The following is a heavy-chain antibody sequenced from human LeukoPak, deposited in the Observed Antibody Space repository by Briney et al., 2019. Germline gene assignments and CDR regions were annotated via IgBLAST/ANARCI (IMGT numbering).Heavy chain of an antibody. Sequence: KSGGSLRLSCAASGFTFSDYYMSWIRQAPGKGLEWVSYISSSGSTIYYADSVKGRFTISGDNAKNSLYLQMNSLRAEDTAVYYCAREEHPGYCSNTSCSGYFDLWGRGTLVTVSS. D-gene: IGHD2-2*01. J-gene: IGHJ2*01. CDR3: AREEHPGYCSNTSCSGYFDL. V-gene: IGHV3-11*04. CDR1: GFTFSDYY. CDR2: ISSSGSTI.